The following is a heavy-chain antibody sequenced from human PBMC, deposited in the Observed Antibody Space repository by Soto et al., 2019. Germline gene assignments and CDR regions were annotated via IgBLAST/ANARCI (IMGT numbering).Heavy chain of an antibody. J-gene: IGHJ6*02. D-gene: IGHD6-6*01. CDR3: ARGSSPGGLYYSYGMDV. Sequence: SGPTLVNPTQTLTLTCTFSGFSLSTSGMCVSWIRQPPGKALEWLALIDWDDDKYYSTSLKTRLTISKDTSKNQVVLTMTNMDPVDTATYYCARGSSPGGLYYSYGMDVWGQGTTVTVSS. V-gene: IGHV2-70*01. CDR1: GFSLSTSGMC. CDR2: IDWDDDK.